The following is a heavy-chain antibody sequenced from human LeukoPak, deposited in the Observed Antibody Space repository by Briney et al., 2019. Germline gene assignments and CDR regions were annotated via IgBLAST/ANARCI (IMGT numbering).Heavy chain of an antibody. CDR1: GYSFTSYY. Sequence: ASVKVSCKASGYSFTSYYMRWLRQAPGQGLEWMGIINRSGGITTYAQKFQGRVTMTRDTSTSTVYMELSSLRSEDSAVYFCARSACSGGSSYSLFDYWGQGTLVTVSS. V-gene: IGHV1-46*01. J-gene: IGHJ4*02. CDR3: ARSACSGGSSYSLFDY. D-gene: IGHD2-15*01. CDR2: INRSGGIT.